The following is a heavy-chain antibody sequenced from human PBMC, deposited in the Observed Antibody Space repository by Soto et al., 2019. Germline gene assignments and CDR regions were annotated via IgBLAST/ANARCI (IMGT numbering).Heavy chain of an antibody. J-gene: IGHJ6*02. CDR3: ARDERVAGFFYGMDV. V-gene: IGHV4-59*01. CDR2: IYYSGST. D-gene: IGHD6-13*01. CDR1: GGSISSYY. Sequence: PSETLSLTCTVSGGSISSYYWIWIRQPPGKGLEWIGYIYYSGSTNYNPSLKSRVTISVDTSKNQFSLKLSSVTAADTAVYYCARDERVAGFFYGMDVWGQGTTVTVS.